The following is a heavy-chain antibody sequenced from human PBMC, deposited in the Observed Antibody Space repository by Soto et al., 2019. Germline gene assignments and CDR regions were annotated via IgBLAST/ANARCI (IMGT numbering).Heavy chain of an antibody. CDR2: ISAYNGNT. D-gene: IGHD5-12*01. CDR3: ARDLSVATITNYYYYMDV. V-gene: IGHV1-18*01. Sequence: ASVKVSCKASGYTFTSYGIGWVRQAPGQGLEWMGWISAYNGNTNYAQKLQGRVTMTTDTSTSTAYMELRSLRSDDTAVYYCARDLSVATITNYYYYMDVWGKGTTVTVSS. J-gene: IGHJ6*03. CDR1: GYTFTSYG.